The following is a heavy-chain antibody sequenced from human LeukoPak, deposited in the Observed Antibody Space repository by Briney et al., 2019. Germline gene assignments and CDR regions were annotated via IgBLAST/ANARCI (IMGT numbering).Heavy chain of an antibody. D-gene: IGHD5-18*01. CDR1: GGSISSYY. V-gene: IGHV4-59*08. CDR2: IYYSGST. CDR3: ASRGYSYGYGMDV. Sequence: PSETPSLTCTVSGGSISSYYWSWIRQPPGKGLEWIGYIYYSGSTNYNPSLKSRVTISVDTSKNQFSLKLSSVTAADTAVYYCASRGYSYGYGMDVWGQGTTVTASS. J-gene: IGHJ6*02.